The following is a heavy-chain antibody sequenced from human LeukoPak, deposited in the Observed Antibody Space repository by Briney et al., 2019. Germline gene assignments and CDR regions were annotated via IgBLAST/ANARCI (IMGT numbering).Heavy chain of an antibody. CDR2: IYYSGST. V-gene: IGHV4-59*01. Sequence: SETLSLTCTVSGGSISSYYWSWIRQPPGKGLEWIGHIYYSGSTNYNPSLKSRVTISVDTSKNQFSLKLSSVTAADTAVYYSAGGKLWFGDYTPNDYWGQGTLVTVSS. D-gene: IGHD3-10*01. CDR3: AGGKLWFGDYTPNDY. CDR1: GGSISSYY. J-gene: IGHJ4*02.